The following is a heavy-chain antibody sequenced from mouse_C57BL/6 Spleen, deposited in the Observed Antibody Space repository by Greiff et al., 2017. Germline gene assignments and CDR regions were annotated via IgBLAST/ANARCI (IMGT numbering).Heavy chain of an antibody. J-gene: IGHJ1*03. CDR1: GYTFTSYW. D-gene: IGHD1-1*01. Sequence: VQLQQPGAELVKPGASVKLSCKASGYTFTSYWMQWVKQRPGQGLEWIGEIDPSDSYTNYNQKFKGKATLTVDTSSSTAYMQLSSLTSEDSAVYYCARRPLLLRSWYFDVWGTGTTVTVSS. CDR2: IDPSDSYT. V-gene: IGHV1-50*01. CDR3: ARRPLLLRSWYFDV.